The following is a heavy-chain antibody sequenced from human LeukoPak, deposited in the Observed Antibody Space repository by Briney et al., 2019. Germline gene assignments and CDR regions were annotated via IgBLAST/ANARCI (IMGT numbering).Heavy chain of an antibody. D-gene: IGHD3-10*01. CDR3: ARVSLVRGAPDYYFDY. J-gene: IGHJ4*02. Sequence: SETLSLTCTVSGDSISNCYWSWIRQPAGKGLEWIGRIYTSGSTNHNPSLKSRVTMSVDTSKNQFSLKLSSVTAADTAVYYCARVSLVRGAPDYYFDYWGQGTLVTVSS. V-gene: IGHV4-4*07. CDR2: IYTSGST. CDR1: GDSISNCY.